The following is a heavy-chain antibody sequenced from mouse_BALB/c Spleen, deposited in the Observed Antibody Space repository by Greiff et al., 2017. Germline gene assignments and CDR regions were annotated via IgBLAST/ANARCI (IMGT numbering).Heavy chain of an antibody. CDR1: GYTFTSYV. Sequence: VQLQQSGPELVKPGASVKMSCKASGYTFTSYVMNWVKQKPGQGLEWIGYINPYNDGTKYNEKFNGKATLTSDKSSSTAYMELSSLTSEDSAVYSCARLGGQGYWYFDVWGAGTTVTVSS. CDR3: ARLGGQGYWYFDV. D-gene: IGHD3-3*01. V-gene: IGHV1-14*01. J-gene: IGHJ1*01. CDR2: INPYNDGT.